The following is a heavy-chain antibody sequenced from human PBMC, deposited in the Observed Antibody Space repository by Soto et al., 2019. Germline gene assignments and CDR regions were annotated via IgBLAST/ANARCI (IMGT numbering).Heavy chain of an antibody. D-gene: IGHD3-16*01. CDR2: ITPLYGTK. J-gene: IGHJ5*02. CDR3: PRGGTLKPFNP. CDR1: GGTFSSYS. Sequence: QVQLVQSGPEVKEPGSSVKVSCKTSGGTFSSYSLNWVRQAPGQGLEWMGVITPLYGTKNYAQRFRGRVTFAADESTSTVFMELTRATSDATAVYFCPRGGTLKPFNPWGQGTLVTVSS. V-gene: IGHV1-69*12.